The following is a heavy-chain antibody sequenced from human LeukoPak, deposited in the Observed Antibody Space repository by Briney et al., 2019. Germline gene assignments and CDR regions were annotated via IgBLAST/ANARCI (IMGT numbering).Heavy chain of an antibody. V-gene: IGHV1-2*06. D-gene: IGHD1-26*01. CDR2: INPNSGGT. CDR3: ARRGSGSRNWFDP. Sequence: ASVKVSCKASGYTFTGYYMHWVRQAPGQGLEWMGRINPNSGGTNYAQKFQGRVTMTRDTSISTAYMELRSLRSDDSAVYYCARRGSGSRNWFDPWGQGTLVTVSS. CDR1: GYTFTGYY. J-gene: IGHJ5*02.